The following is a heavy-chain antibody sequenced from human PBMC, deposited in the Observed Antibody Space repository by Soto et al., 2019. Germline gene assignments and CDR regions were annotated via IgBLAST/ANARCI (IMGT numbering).Heavy chain of an antibody. CDR3: ARRYCSGGSCRRGYYYYYMDV. CDR1: GGSISTRSSY. CDR2: IRRHSGST. Sequence: ETLSLTCTVSGGSISTRSSYWGWVRQAPGKGLEWISYIRRHSGSTYYADSVKGRFTISRDNAKNTLYLQMDSLRAEDTAVYYCARRYCSGGSCRRGYYYYYMDVWGKGTTVTVSS. D-gene: IGHD2-15*01. J-gene: IGHJ6*03. V-gene: IGHV3-23*01.